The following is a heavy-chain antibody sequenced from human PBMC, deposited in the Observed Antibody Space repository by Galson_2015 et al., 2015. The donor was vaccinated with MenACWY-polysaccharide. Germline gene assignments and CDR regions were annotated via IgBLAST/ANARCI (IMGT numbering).Heavy chain of an antibody. CDR1: GLTFSSFA. CDR2: IQYDGSNK. D-gene: IGHD2-2*01. CDR3: AREGSRIVFHAFDI. V-gene: IGHV3-33*08. J-gene: IGHJ3*02. Sequence: SLRLSCAASGLTFSSFAMTWVRQAPGKGLEWVAVIQYDGSNKVYADSVKGRFTISRDNSKSTVFLEMNTLGVEDTAVYYCAREGSRIVFHAFDIWGQGTMVTVSS.